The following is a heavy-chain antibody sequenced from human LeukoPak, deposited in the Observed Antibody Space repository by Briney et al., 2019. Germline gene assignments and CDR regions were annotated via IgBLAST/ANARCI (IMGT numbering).Heavy chain of an antibody. D-gene: IGHD6-13*01. V-gene: IGHV3-15*01. CDR3: TTGGVVDVGGPIAAARTSKEGY. CDR1: GFTFSNAW. J-gene: IGHJ4*02. CDR2: IKSKTDGGTT. Sequence: GGSLRLSCAASGFTFSNAWMSWVRQAPGKGLEWVGRIKSKTDGGTTDYAAPVKGRFTISRDDSKNTLYLQMNSLKTEDTAVYYCTTGGVVDVGGPIAAARTSKEGYWGQGTLVTVSS.